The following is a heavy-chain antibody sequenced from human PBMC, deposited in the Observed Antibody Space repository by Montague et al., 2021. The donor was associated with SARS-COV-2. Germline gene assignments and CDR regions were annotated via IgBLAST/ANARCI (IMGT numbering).Heavy chain of an antibody. Sequence: SLSLSCSASGFTFSSYWMHWVRQAPGKGLVWVSRINSDGSSTSYADSVKGRFTISRDNAKNTLYLQMNSLRAGDTAVYYCARDIVAPYYFDYWGQGTLVTVSS. CDR1: GFTFSSYW. CDR2: INSDGSST. J-gene: IGHJ4*02. D-gene: IGHD5-12*01. V-gene: IGHV3-74*01. CDR3: ARDIVAPYYFDY.